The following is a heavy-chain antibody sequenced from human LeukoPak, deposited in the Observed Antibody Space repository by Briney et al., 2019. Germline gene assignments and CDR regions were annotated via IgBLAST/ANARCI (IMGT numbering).Heavy chain of an antibody. CDR2: IYHSGST. V-gene: IGHV4-34*01. J-gene: IGHJ4*02. D-gene: IGHD5-18*01. CDR3: ARRGYSYGL. Sequence: SETLSLTCAVYGGSFSGYYWSWIRQPPGKGLEWIGEIYHSGSTNYNPSLKSRVTISVDTSKNQFSLKLSSVTAADTAVYYCARRGYSYGLWGQGTLVTVSS. CDR1: GGSFSGYY.